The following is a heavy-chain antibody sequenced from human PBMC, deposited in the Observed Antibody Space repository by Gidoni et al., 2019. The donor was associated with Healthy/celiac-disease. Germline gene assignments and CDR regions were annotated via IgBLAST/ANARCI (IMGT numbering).Heavy chain of an antibody. D-gene: IGHD3-9*01. Sequence: QLQLQESGPGLVKPSETLSLTCTVSGGSISSSSYYWGWLRQPPGKGLEWIGSIYYRGSTYYNPSLKSRVTISVDTSKNQFSLKLSSVTAADTAVYYCASAPDDILTGYYYFDYWGQGTLVTVSS. V-gene: IGHV4-39*01. CDR3: ASAPDDILTGYYYFDY. J-gene: IGHJ4*02. CDR1: GGSISSSSYY. CDR2: IYYRGST.